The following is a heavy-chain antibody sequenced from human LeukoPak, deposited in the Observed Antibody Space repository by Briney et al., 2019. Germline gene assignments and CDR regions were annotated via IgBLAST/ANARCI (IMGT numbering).Heavy chain of an antibody. D-gene: IGHD6-13*01. CDR2: ICISITTI. V-gene: IGHV3-48*04. CDR1: GFSFSSYA. Sequence: GGSLRLSCAASGFSFSSYAMNWVRQAPGKGLEWGSYICISITTIYYTASVKGRFTISRDNARNSLSLQMNSLSLEDTAIYYCARSPYSSSRTVGYYGTDVWGQGTTVTISS. J-gene: IGHJ6*02. CDR3: ARSPYSSSRTVGYYGTDV.